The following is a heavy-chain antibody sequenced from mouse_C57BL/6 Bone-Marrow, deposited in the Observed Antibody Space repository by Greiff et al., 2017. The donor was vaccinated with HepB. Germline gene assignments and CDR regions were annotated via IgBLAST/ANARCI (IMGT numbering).Heavy chain of an antibody. Sequence: EADGGLVQPKGSLKLSCAASGFSFNTYAMNWVRQAPGKGLEWVARIRSKSNNYATYYADSVKDRFTISRDDSESMLYLQMNNLKTEDTAMYYCVSNSFAYWGQGTLVTVSA. J-gene: IGHJ3*01. CDR1: GFSFNTYA. V-gene: IGHV10-1*01. CDR3: VSNSFAY. D-gene: IGHD1-3*01. CDR2: IRSKSNNYAT.